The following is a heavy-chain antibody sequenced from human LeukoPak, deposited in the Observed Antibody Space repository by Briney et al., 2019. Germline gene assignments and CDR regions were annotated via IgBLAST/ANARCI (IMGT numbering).Heavy chain of an antibody. J-gene: IGHJ5*02. Sequence: PSQTLSLTCAVSGGSISSGGYSWNWIRQPPGKGLEWIGYIYHSGTTYYNPSLKSRVTISVDRSKNQFSLKLSSVTAADTAVYYCARGQSSSWYWFDPWGQGSLVTVSS. CDR3: ARGQSSSWYWFDP. CDR2: IYHSGTT. V-gene: IGHV4-30-2*01. CDR1: GGSISSGGYS. D-gene: IGHD6-13*01.